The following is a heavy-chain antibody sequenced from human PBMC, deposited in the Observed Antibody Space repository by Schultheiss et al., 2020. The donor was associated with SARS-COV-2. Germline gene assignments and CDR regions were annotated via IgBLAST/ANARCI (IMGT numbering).Heavy chain of an antibody. CDR1: GFTFDDYA. Sequence: GGSLRLSCAASGFTFDDYAMHWVRQAPGKGLVWVAVIWYDGSNKYYADSVKGRFTISRDNSKNTLYLQMNSLRAEDTAVYYCARDGGYDFWSGFSGWLDVWGQGTTVTVSS. D-gene: IGHD3-3*01. CDR3: ARDGGYDFWSGFSGWLDV. J-gene: IGHJ6*02. V-gene: IGHV3-33*08. CDR2: IWYDGSNK.